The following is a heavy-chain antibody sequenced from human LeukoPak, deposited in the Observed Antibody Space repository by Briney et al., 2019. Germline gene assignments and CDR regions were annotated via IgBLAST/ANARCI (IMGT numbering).Heavy chain of an antibody. V-gene: IGHV3-7*01. Sequence: PGGSLRLFCAASGFSFSSYWMSWVRQAPGKRMAWVANIKEDGNEKYYVDSVKGRFTISRDNAKNSLYLQMNSLRAEDTAVYYCARRPGGYYDSNGILEYFDYWGQGILVTASS. D-gene: IGHD3-22*01. CDR3: ARRPGGYYDSNGILEYFDY. CDR2: IKEDGNEK. J-gene: IGHJ4*02. CDR1: GFSFSSYW.